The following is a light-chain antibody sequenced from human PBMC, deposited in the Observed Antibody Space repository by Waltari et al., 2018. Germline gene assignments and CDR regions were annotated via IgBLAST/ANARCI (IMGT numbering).Light chain of an antibody. Sequence: SYELTQPPSVSVSPGQTASITCSGDKWGDKYACWYQQKPGQSPVLVIYQDSKRPSGIPERFSGSNSGNTATLTISGTQAMDEADYYCQAWDSSKGVFGGGTKLTVL. CDR1: KWGDKY. V-gene: IGLV3-1*01. CDR3: QAWDSSKGV. J-gene: IGLJ2*01. CDR2: QDS.